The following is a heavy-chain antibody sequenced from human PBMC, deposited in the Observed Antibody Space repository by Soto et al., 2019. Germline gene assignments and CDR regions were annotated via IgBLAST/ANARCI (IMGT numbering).Heavy chain of an antibody. D-gene: IGHD5-18*01. CDR1: GYTFTSYA. Sequence: GASVKVFCKASGYTFTSYAMHWVRQAPGQRLEWMGWINAGNGNTKYSQKFQGRVTITRDTSASTAYMEPSSLRSEDTAVYYCARVANSYGYKFAFDIWGQGTMVTVSS. CDR2: INAGNGNT. V-gene: IGHV1-3*01. J-gene: IGHJ3*02. CDR3: ARVANSYGYKFAFDI.